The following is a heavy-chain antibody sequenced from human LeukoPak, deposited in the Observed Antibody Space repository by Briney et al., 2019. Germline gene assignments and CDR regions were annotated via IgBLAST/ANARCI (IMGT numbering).Heavy chain of an antibody. CDR1: GFTFSSYG. D-gene: IGHD3-10*01. Sequence: PGGTLRLSCAASGFTFSSYGMSWVRQAPGKGLEWVANINQDGSQRHYVDSVKGRFTISRDNAKNLLYLQMNSLGAEDTAVYYCVRGGYSSFDYWGQGTLVTVSS. J-gene: IGHJ4*02. V-gene: IGHV3-7*01. CDR2: INQDGSQR. CDR3: VRGGYSSFDY.